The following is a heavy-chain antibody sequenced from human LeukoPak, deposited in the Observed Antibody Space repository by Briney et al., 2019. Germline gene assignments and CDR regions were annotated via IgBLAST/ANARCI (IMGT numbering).Heavy chain of an antibody. J-gene: IGHJ3*02. D-gene: IGHD3-22*01. Sequence: PTETLSLTCTVSGGSISSGDYYWSWIRQPPGKGLEWIGYIYYSGSTYYNPSLKSRVTISVDTSKNQFSLKLSSVTAADTAVYYCARINYYDSVNDAFDIWGQGTMVTVSS. V-gene: IGHV4-30-4*01. CDR3: ARINYYDSVNDAFDI. CDR2: IYYSGST. CDR1: GGSISSGDYY.